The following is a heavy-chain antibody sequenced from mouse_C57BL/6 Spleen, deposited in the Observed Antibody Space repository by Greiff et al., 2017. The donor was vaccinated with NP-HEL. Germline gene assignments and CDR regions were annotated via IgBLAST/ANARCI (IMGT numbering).Heavy chain of an antibody. CDR2: ISSGSSTI. CDR3: ARDYYGSSYRFAY. V-gene: IGHV5-17*01. D-gene: IGHD1-1*01. J-gene: IGHJ3*01. Sequence: EVMLVESGGGLVKPGGSLKLSCAASGFTFSDYGMHWVRQAPEKGLEWVAYISSGSSTIYYADTVKGRFTISSDNAKNTLFLQMTSLRSDDTAMYYCARDYYGSSYRFAYWGQGTLVTVSA. CDR1: GFTFSDYG.